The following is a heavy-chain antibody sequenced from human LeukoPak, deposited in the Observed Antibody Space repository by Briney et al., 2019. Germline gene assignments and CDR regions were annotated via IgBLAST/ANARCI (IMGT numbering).Heavy chain of an antibody. V-gene: IGHV4-39*07. CDR1: GGSFSSGYYC. CDR2: LCYSGNI. D-gene: IGHD2-15*01. CDR3: ARSVEGYCSGGSCYSYYYYMDV. Sequence: SETLSLTCSISGGSFSSGYYCWGWVRQPPGKGLEWIGTLCYSGNIYYNPSLKSPVTISIDTSKNQFSLKLSSVTAADTAVYYCARSVEGYCSGGSCYSYYYYMDVWGKGTTVTVSS. J-gene: IGHJ6*03.